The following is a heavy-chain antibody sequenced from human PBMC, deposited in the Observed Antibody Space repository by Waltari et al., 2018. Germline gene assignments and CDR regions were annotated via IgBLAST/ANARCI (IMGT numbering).Heavy chain of an antibody. D-gene: IGHD2-8*01. V-gene: IGHV5-51*01. Sequence: EVLLEQSGTVVKKPGESPTISCRGSGYTFTTYWIGWVRQVPGGGLDWTGIIHPGNSDKGYTASVQGQVTISANTSTNTAYLQWSSLKASDTARYYCATTNGDYWGQGTLVLVSS. CDR2: IHPGNSDK. CDR3: ATTNGDY. J-gene: IGHJ4*01. CDR1: GYTFTTYW.